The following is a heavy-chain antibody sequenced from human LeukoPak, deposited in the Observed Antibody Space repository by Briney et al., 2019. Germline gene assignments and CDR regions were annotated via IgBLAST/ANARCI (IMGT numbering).Heavy chain of an antibody. D-gene: IGHD3-22*01. CDR2: IYYSGST. CDR1: GGSISSYY. Sequence: SETLSLTCTVSGGSISSYYWSWIRQPPGKGLEWIGYIYYSGSTNYSPSLKSRVTISVDTSKNQFSLKLSSVTAADTAVYYCAGERDYYYDSSGHFDYWGQGTLVTVSS. V-gene: IGHV4-59*01. CDR3: AGERDYYYDSSGHFDY. J-gene: IGHJ4*02.